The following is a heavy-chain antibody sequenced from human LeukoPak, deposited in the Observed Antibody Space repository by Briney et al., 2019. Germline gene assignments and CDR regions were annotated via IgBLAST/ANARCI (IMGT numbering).Heavy chain of an antibody. CDR3: ARSLSPDVMAYCGGDCYSPIGY. J-gene: IGHJ4*02. CDR1: GFTFSSYS. CDR2: ISSSSSYI. V-gene: IGHV3-21*01. D-gene: IGHD2-21*02. Sequence: PGGSLRLSCAASGFTFSSYSMNWVRQAPGKGLEWVSSISSSSSYIYYADSVKGRFTISRDNAKNSLYLQMNSLRAEDTAVYYCARSLSPDVMAYCGGDCYSPIGYWGQGTLVTVSS.